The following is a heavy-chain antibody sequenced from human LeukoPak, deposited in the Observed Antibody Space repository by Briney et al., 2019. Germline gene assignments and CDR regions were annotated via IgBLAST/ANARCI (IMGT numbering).Heavy chain of an antibody. CDR3: AREVRYGEKGGLLWFGELSIDYYYCYYMDV. V-gene: IGHV6-1*01. CDR2: TYYRSKWYN. Sequence: SQTLSLTCAISGDSVSSNSAAWNWIRQSPSRGLEWLGRTYYRSKWYNDYAVSVKSRITINPDTSKNQFSLQLNSVTPEDTAVYYCAREVRYGEKGGLLWFGELSIDYYYCYYMDVWGKGTTVTVSS. CDR1: GDSVSSNSAA. J-gene: IGHJ6*03. D-gene: IGHD3-10*01.